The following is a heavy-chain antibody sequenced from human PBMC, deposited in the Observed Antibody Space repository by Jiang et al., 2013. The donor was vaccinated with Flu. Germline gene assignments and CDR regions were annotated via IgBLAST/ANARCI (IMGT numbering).Heavy chain of an antibody. V-gene: IGHV6-1*01. J-gene: IGHJ4*02. CDR3: ARDFGGVAGSFDY. Sequence: VSVKSRITINPDTSKNQFSLQLNSVTPEDTAVYYCARDFGGVAGSFDYWGQGTLVTVSS. D-gene: IGHD3-3*01.